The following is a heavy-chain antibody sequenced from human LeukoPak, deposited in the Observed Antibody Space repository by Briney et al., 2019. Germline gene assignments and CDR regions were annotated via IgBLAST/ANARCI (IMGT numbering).Heavy chain of an antibody. CDR1: GFIFSNYD. V-gene: IGHV3-23*01. J-gene: IGHJ6*02. D-gene: IGHD1-26*01. CDR3: AKVGSVGATRYGMDV. CDR2: ISGSGGST. Sequence: GGSLRLSCAASGFIFSNYDMNWVRQAPGMGLEWVSAISGSGGSTYYADSVKGRFTISRDNSKNTLYLQMNSLRAEDTAVYYCAKVGSVGATRYGMDVWGQGTTVTVSS.